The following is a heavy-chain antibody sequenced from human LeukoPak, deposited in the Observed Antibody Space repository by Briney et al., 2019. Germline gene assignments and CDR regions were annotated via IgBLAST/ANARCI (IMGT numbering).Heavy chain of an antibody. CDR2: MNPNSGNT. D-gene: IGHD6-13*01. CDR3: ARAGYSSSWYRGPWGNRFDP. V-gene: IGHV1-8*03. CDR1: GYTFTSYD. J-gene: IGHJ5*02. Sequence: ASVKVSCKASGYTFTSYDINWVRQATGQGLEWMGRMNPNSGNTGYAQKFQGRVTITRNTSISTAYMELSSLRSEDTAVYYCARAGYSSSWYRGPWGNRFDPWGQGTLVTVSS.